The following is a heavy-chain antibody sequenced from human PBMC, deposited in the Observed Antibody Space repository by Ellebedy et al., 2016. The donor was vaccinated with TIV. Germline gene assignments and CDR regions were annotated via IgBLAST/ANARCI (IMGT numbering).Heavy chain of an antibody. J-gene: IGHJ6*02. V-gene: IGHV3-30*18. CDR3: AKGRKICITSNCHLIPDYGVDV. CDR2: ISYDGSNK. D-gene: IGHD3-10*01. CDR1: GFTFNAYG. Sequence: GGSLRLXXAASGFTFNAYGMHWVRQAPGKGLGWVGLISYDGSNKYYSDSVKGRFTISRDNSKNTVYLQMNSLTSGDTAVYFCAKGRKICITSNCHLIPDYGVDVWGHGTTVTVSS.